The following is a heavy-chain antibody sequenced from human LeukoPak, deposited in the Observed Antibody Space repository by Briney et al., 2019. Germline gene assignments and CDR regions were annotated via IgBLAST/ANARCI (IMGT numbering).Heavy chain of an antibody. J-gene: IGHJ6*03. D-gene: IGHD6-13*01. Sequence: PSETLSLTCTVSGGSISSSSYYWGWIRQPPGKGLEWIGSIYYSGSTYYNPSLKSRVTISVDTSKNQFSLKLSSVTAADTAVYYCARDSGPYSSSWWVNYYYYMDVWGKGTTVTVSS. CDR1: GGSISSSSYY. CDR3: ARDSGPYSSSWWVNYYYYMDV. V-gene: IGHV4-39*07. CDR2: IYYSGST.